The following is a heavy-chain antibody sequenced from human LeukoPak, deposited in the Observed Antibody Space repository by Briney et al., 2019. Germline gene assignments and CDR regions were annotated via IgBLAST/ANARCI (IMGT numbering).Heavy chain of an antibody. CDR3: ARMNYVSSGWGAPFDY. J-gene: IGHJ4*02. V-gene: IGHV3-11*06. CDR1: GFTVSSNY. CDR2: IRTSGTNT. D-gene: IGHD1-7*01. Sequence: GGSLRLSCAASGFTVSSNYMSWVRQAPGKGLEWVSYIRTSGTNTDYTGSVKGRFTISRDSAKNSLYLQMNSLRAEDTAVYYCARMNYVSSGWGAPFDYWGQGTLVTVSS.